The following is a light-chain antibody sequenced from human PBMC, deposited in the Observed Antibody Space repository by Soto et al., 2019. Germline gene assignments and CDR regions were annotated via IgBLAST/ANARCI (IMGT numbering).Light chain of an antibody. J-gene: IGLJ1*01. CDR1: SSDVGGYNR. V-gene: IGLV2-14*01. CDR2: EVT. Sequence: QSVLTQPASVSGSPGQSITISCTGTSSDVGGYNRVSWYQQHPDKAPKLIIYEVTNRPSGISNRFFGSKSGDTASLTISGLQAEDEADYYCYSYRSGSAHVFGTGTKVTVL. CDR3: YSYRSGSAHV.